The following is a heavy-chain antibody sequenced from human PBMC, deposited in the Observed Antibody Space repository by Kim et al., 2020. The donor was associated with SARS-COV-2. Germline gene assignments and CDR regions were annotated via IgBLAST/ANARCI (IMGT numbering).Heavy chain of an antibody. V-gene: IGHV3-48*02. CDR2: TI. Sequence: TISYTDSVTGRLNIARENAKNSLYLQMNSLRDEDTDVYYCGRVRGGAYDYWGQGTLVTVSS. J-gene: IGHJ4*02. D-gene: IGHD3-16*01. CDR3: GRVRGGAYDY.